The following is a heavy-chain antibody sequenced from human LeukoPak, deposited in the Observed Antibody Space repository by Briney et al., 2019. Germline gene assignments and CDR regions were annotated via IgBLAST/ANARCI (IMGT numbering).Heavy chain of an antibody. CDR1: GFTFSSYW. V-gene: IGHV3-7*01. D-gene: IGHD3-10*01. J-gene: IGHJ6*02. Sequence: GGSLRLSCAASGFTFSSYWMSWVRQAPGKGLEWVANIKQDGSEKYYVDSVKGRFTISRDNAKNSLYLQMNSLRAEDTAVYYCARDFYGSGSSIYYYYGMDVWGQGTTVTVSS. CDR2: IKQDGSEK. CDR3: ARDFYGSGSSIYYYYGMDV.